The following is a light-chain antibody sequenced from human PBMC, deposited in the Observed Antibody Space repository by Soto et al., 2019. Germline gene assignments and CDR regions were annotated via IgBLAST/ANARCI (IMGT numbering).Light chain of an antibody. Sequence: QSVLTQPPSASGSPGQSVTISCTGTSSDVGAYNYVSWYQQHPGKAPKLMIYEVTKRPSGVPDRFSGSKSGNTASLTVSGLQAEDEADYYCSSYVGSYNWVFGGGTKVTVL. V-gene: IGLV2-8*01. J-gene: IGLJ3*02. CDR2: EVT. CDR3: SSYVGSYNWV. CDR1: SSDVGAYNY.